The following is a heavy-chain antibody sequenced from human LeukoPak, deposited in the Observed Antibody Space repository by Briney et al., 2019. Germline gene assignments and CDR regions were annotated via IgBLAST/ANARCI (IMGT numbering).Heavy chain of an antibody. D-gene: IGHD6-13*01. J-gene: IGHJ6*02. CDR3: AKDLVSSSWYRSYYYYGMDV. CDR2: IKGDGSEK. CDR1: GFTFSNYW. Sequence: PGGSLRLSCSASGFTFSNYWMTWVRQAPGKGLEWVANIKGDGSEKDYVDSVKGRFTISRDNAKNSLYLLMNSLRAEDTAVYYCAKDLVSSSWYRSYYYYGMDVWGQGTTVTVSS. V-gene: IGHV3-7*01.